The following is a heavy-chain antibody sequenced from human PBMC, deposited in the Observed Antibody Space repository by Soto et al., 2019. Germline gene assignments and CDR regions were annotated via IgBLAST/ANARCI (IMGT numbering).Heavy chain of an antibody. CDR3: AKDRTPSDRVIPSNWLDX. Sequence: GGSLRLSCAASGFTFSSYAMSWVRQAPGKGLEWVSAISGSGGSTYYAYSVKGRLTISRYNSKNTMYLQMNSLRAEDTAVYYCAKDRTPSDRVIPSNWLDXWGQGTLVTVSX. J-gene: IGHJ5*02. CDR2: ISGSGGST. D-gene: IGHD2-2*02. V-gene: IGHV3-23*01. CDR1: GFTFSSYA.